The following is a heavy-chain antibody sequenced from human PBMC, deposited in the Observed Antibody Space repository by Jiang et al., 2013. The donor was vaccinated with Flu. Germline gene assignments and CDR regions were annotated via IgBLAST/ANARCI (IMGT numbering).Heavy chain of an antibody. Sequence: GLVKPGGSLRLSCVGSEFTFSAYNLNWVRQAPGKGLEWVSSISSSSAYKSYIDAVKGRFTISRDNAKNSVYLEMDSLRAEDTAVYYCAREESWGKYGMDVWGQGTTVTVSS. V-gene: IGHV3-21*01. CDR3: AREESWGKYGMDV. CDR2: ISSSSAYK. CDR1: EFTFSAYN. J-gene: IGHJ6*02. D-gene: IGHD3-16*01.